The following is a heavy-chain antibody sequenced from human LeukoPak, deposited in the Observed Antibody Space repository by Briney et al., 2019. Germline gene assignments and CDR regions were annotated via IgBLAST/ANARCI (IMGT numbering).Heavy chain of an antibody. D-gene: IGHD6-19*01. CDR1: GFTFTSSA. J-gene: IGHJ4*02. CDR3: AAGDSSGSLDY. CDR2: IVVGSGNT. V-gene: IGHV1-58*01. Sequence: GASVKVSCKTSGFTFTSSAVQWVRQARGQRLEWIGWIVVGSGNTNYAQKFQERVTITRDMPTSTAYMELSSLRSEDTAVYYCAAGDSSGSLDYWGQGTLVTVSS.